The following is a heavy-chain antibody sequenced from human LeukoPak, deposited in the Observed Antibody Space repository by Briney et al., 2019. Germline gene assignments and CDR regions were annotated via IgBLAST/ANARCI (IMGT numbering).Heavy chain of an antibody. CDR3: ARDSETETGWYYYGMDV. V-gene: IGHV3-53*01. CDR1: GFTVSTNY. J-gene: IGHJ6*02. Sequence: GGSLRLSCAASGFTVSTNYMNWVRQAPGKGLEWVSVLYSGGSTYYADPVKGRFTISRDNSKNTVYLQMKSLRAEDTAVYYCARDSETETGWYYYGMDVWGQGTTVTVSS. CDR2: LYSGGST. D-gene: IGHD1-1*01.